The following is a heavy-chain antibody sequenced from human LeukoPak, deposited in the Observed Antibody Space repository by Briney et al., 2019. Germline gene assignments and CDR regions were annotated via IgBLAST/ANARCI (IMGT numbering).Heavy chain of an antibody. Sequence: SETLSLTCTVSGGSISSGGYYWSWIRQHPGKGLEWIGYIYYSGSTYYNPSLKSRVTISVDTSKNQFSLKPSSVTAADTAVYYCARDRRGIAAAGTSFDIWGQGTMVTVSS. CDR1: GGSISSGGYY. CDR3: ARDRRGIAAAGTSFDI. J-gene: IGHJ3*02. CDR2: IYYSGST. D-gene: IGHD6-13*01. V-gene: IGHV4-31*03.